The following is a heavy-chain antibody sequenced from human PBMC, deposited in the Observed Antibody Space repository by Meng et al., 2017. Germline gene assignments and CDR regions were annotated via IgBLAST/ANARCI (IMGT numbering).Heavy chain of an antibody. CDR2: IYPGDSDT. Sequence: SCQGSGYSFTSYWIGWVRQMPGKGLEWMGIIYPGDSDTRYSPSFQGQVTISADKSISTAYLQWSSLKASDTAMYYCARRHTRAAAGTGYYFDYWGQGTLVTVSS. CDR1: GYSFTSYW. V-gene: IGHV5-51*01. CDR3: ARRHTRAAAGTGYYFDY. D-gene: IGHD6-13*01. J-gene: IGHJ4*02.